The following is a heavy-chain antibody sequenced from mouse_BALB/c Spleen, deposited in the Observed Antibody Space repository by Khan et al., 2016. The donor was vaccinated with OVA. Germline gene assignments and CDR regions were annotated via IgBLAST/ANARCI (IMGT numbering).Heavy chain of an antibody. V-gene: IGHV3-2*02. CDR3: ARVYGGDFDY. CDR2: ISYSGNT. J-gene: IGHJ2*02. D-gene: IGHD1-1*02. CDR1: GYSITSYYA. Sequence: EVELVESGPGLVKPSQSLSLTCTVTGYSITSYYAWNWIWQFPGNKLEWMGFISYSGNTNYNPTLKSRSSFTRDTSKNQFFLQLNYVATENTATYYCARVYGGDFDYWGQGTSLTVSS.